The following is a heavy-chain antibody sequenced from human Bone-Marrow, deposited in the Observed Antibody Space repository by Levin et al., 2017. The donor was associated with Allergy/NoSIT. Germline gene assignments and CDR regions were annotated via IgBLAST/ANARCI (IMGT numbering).Heavy chain of an antibody. D-gene: IGHD3-3*01. V-gene: IGHV3-48*02. CDR2: ITSSSGTI. J-gene: IGHJ4*02. CDR3: ARRFLGHVEFWLDH. CDR1: GFTFSSFS. Sequence: ESLKISCAASGFTFSSFSMNWVRQTPGKGLEWIAYITSSSGTIPYADSVKGRFTISRDNAGNSLFLQMNSLREEDTAVYYCARRFLGHVEFWLDHWGQGTLVTVSS.